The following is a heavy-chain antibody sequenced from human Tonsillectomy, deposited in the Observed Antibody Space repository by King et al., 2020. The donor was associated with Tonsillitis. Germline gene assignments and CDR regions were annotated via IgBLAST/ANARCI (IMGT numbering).Heavy chain of an antibody. Sequence: VQLVESGGGLVQPGGSLRLSCAASGFTFSSYAMSWVRQAPGKGLEWVSAISGSGGSTYYADSVKGRFTISRDNSKNTLYLQMNSLRAEDTAVYYCAKDYFRSSSSYYGMDVWGQGTTVTVSS. V-gene: IGHV3-23*04. J-gene: IGHJ6*02. D-gene: IGHD2/OR15-2a*01. CDR3: AKDYFRSSSSYYGMDV. CDR1: GFTFSSYA. CDR2: ISGSGGST.